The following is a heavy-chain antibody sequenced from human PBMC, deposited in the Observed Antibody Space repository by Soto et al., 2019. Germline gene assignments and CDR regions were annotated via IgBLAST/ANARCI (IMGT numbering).Heavy chain of an antibody. V-gene: IGHV3-53*01. Sequence: SLRLSCSASGFSVNNNYMTWVRQAPGRRPEWVAVIYTRGTTHYADFATGRFTFSRDNSRNTLYLQMDSLRPEDTAVYYCAKLWGYYFESWGPGTLVTVSS. CDR2: IYTRGTT. CDR3: AKLWGYYFES. D-gene: IGHD2-21*01. J-gene: IGHJ4*02. CDR1: GFSVNNNY.